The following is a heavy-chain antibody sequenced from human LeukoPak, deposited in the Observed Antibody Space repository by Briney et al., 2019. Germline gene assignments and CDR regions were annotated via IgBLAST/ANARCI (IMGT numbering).Heavy chain of an antibody. CDR3: TTPPYYYDSSGKINDY. J-gene: IGHJ4*02. D-gene: IGHD3-22*01. CDR1: GFTLDDYG. Sequence: PGGSLRLSCAASGFTLDDYGMSWVRQAPGKGLEWVGRIKSKTDGGTTDYAAPVKGRFTISRDDSKNTLYLQMNSLKTEDTAVYYCTTPPYYYDSSGKINDYWGQGTLVTVSS. V-gene: IGHV3-15*01. CDR2: IKSKTDGGTT.